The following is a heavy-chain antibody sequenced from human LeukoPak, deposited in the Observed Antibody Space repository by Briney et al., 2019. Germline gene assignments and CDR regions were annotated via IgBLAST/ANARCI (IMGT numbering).Heavy chain of an antibody. J-gene: IGHJ4*02. D-gene: IGHD3-16*02. Sequence: GASVKVSCKASGYTFTSYGISWVRQAPGQGLEWMGWISAYNGNTNYAQKLQGRVTMTTDTSTSTAYMELRSLRSDDTAVYYCARGGNDYVWGSYRFSDYWGQGTLVTVSS. CDR3: ARGGNDYVWGSYRFSDY. V-gene: IGHV1-18*01. CDR1: GYTFTSYG. CDR2: ISAYNGNT.